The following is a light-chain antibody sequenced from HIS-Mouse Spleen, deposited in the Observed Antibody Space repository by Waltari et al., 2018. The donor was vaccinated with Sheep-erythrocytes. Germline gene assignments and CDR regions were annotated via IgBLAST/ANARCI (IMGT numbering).Light chain of an antibody. CDR3: SSYAGSNNWV. CDR2: EVS. Sequence: QSALTQPPSASGSPGQSVTISCTGTSRDVGGYHYVPWYHQHPGKAPKLMIYEVSKRPSGVPDRFSGSKSGNTASLTVSGLQAEDEADYYCSSYAGSNNWVFGGGTKLTVL. V-gene: IGLV2-8*01. J-gene: IGLJ3*02. CDR1: SRDVGGYHY.